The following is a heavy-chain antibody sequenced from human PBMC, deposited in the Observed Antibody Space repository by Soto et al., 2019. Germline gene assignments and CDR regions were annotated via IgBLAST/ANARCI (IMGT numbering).Heavy chain of an antibody. Sequence: SQTLSLTCAISGDSVSSNSAAWNWIRQSPSRGLEWLGRTYYRSKWYNDYAVSVKSRITINPDTSKNQFSLQLNSVTPEDTAVYYCARLASRSSWYSDGWFAPWGQGTLVTVSS. V-gene: IGHV6-1*01. CDR2: TYYRSKWYN. D-gene: IGHD6-13*01. CDR1: GDSVSSNSAA. CDR3: ARLASRSSWYSDGWFAP. J-gene: IGHJ5*02.